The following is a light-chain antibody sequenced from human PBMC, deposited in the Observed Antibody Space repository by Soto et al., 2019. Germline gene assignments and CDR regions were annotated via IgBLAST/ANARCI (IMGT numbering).Light chain of an antibody. Sequence: EIVIPQSPATLSLSPGERPTLSCRASQSLSSSYLAWYQPRPGVAPRVLIYDASSRDTGIPDRFSGRGSGTDSTLPLSRLEPEDFAVYYCQQYGSSPLTFGGGTKVDIK. V-gene: IGKV3D-20*01. CDR1: QSLSSSY. CDR3: QQYGSSPLT. J-gene: IGKJ4*01. CDR2: DAS.